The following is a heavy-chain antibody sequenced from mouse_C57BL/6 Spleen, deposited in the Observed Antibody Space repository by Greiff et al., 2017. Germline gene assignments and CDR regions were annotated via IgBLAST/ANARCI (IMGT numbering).Heavy chain of an antibody. Sequence: VQLKESGGDLVKPGGSLKLSCAASGFTFSSYGMSWVRQTPDKRLEWVATISSGGSYTYYPDSVKGRFTISRDNAKNTLYLQMSSLKSEDTAMYYCARQGGADYYGSSYFDYWGQGTTLTVSS. J-gene: IGHJ2*01. D-gene: IGHD1-1*01. V-gene: IGHV5-6*01. CDR1: GFTFSSYG. CDR3: ARQGGADYYGSSYFDY. CDR2: ISSGGSYT.